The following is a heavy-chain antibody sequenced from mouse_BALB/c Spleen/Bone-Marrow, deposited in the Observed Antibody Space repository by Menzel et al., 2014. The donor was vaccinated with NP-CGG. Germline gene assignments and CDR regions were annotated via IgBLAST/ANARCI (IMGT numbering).Heavy chain of an antibody. V-gene: IGHV14-3*02. CDR3: ARYRLGTYFDY. CDR1: GFNIKDTY. D-gene: IGHD1-2*01. J-gene: IGHJ2*01. CDR2: IDPANGNT. Sequence: VQLQQSGAELVKPWASVKLSCTASGFNIKDTYMHWVKQRPEQGLEWIGRIDPANGNTKYDPKFQGKATITADTSSNTAYLQLSSLTSEDTAVYYCARYRLGTYFDYWGQGTTLTVSS.